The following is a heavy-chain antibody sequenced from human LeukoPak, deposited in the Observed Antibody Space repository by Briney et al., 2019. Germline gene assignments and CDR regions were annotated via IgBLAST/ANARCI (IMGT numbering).Heavy chain of an antibody. CDR2: IYSGGTT. J-gene: IGHJ4*02. Sequence: GGYLRLSCAASGFTVSSNYMSWVRLAPGKGLGWVSVIYSGGTTYYADSVKGRFTISRDNSKNTLYLQMNSLRAEDTAVYYCARGIAAAGRFDYWGQGTLVTVSS. CDR1: GFTVSSNY. CDR3: ARGIAAAGRFDY. D-gene: IGHD6-13*01. V-gene: IGHV3-53*01.